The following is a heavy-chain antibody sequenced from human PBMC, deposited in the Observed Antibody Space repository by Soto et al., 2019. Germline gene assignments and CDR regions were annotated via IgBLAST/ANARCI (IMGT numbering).Heavy chain of an antibody. V-gene: IGHV4-59*01. J-gene: IGHJ6*03. CDR1: GGSISSYY. CDR2: IYYSGST. Sequence: QVQLQESGPGLVKPSETLSLTCTVSGGSISSYYWSWIRQPPGKGLEWIGYIYYSGSTNYNPSLKSRVTISVDTSKNQFSLKLSSVTAADTAVYYCAIKQYQLLSTGEIYYYYMDVWGKGTTVTVSS. D-gene: IGHD2-2*01. CDR3: AIKQYQLLSTGEIYYYYMDV.